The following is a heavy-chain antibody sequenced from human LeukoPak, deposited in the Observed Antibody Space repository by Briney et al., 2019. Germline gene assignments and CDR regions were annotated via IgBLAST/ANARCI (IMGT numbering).Heavy chain of an antibody. D-gene: IGHD2-2*02. CDR2: INPNSGGT. Sequence: ASMKVSCKAFGYTFTGYYMHWVRQAPGQGLEWMGWINPNSGGTNYAQKFQGRVTMTRDTSISTAYMELSRLRSDDTAVCYCARDRFRVVPAAIPDYWGQGTLVTVSS. CDR1: GYTFTGYY. J-gene: IGHJ4*02. V-gene: IGHV1-2*02. CDR3: ARDRFRVVPAAIPDY.